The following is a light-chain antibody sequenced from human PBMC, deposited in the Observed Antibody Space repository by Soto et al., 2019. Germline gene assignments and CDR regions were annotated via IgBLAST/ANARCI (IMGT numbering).Light chain of an antibody. CDR1: QSVSSNF. V-gene: IGKV3-20*01. CDR2: AAS. J-gene: IGKJ3*01. CDR3: QQYGSSPFT. Sequence: EIVLTQSPGTLSLSPGEGATLSCRASQSVSSNFLAWYQQKPGQAPRLLIYAASSRATGISDRFSGSGSETDFTFTIRRLEHEDFEVYYCQQYGSSPFTFGPGTKVDLK.